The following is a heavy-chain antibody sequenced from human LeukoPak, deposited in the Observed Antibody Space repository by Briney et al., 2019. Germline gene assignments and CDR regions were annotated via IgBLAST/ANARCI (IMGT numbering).Heavy chain of an antibody. V-gene: IGHV3-20*01. CDR3: ARDRLGPSFSVSHFDL. CDR1: GFTFVDYG. D-gene: IGHD3-3*02. CDR2: INYNGAIT. J-gene: IGHJ4*02. Sequence: PGGSLRLSCATSGFTFVDYGLSWVRRAPGKGLEWLCAINYNGAITDYADSVKGRFTISRDNAKNSLYLRRDSLRAEDTALYCARDRLGPSFSVSHFDLWGQGTLVTVSS.